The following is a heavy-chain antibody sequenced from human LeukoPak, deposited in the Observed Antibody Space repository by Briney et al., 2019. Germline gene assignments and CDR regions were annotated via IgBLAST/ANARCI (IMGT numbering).Heavy chain of an antibody. CDR1: GFTFRNYA. CDR2: ILYDGSNK. J-gene: IGHJ6*02. V-gene: IGHV3-30-3*01. CDR3: ARDLLGMDV. Sequence: GGSLRLSCATSGFTFRNYAMHWVRQAPGKGLEWVAVILYDGSNKYTDSVKGRFTISRDNFKNTLYLQMNSLRGEDTAVYYCARDLLGMDVWGQGTTVTVSS.